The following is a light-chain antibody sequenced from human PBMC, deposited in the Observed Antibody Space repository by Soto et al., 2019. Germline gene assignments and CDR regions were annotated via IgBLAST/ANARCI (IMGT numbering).Light chain of an antibody. V-gene: IGKV1-5*03. Sequence: DIQMTQSPSTLSASIGDRVTITCRASQSLNNWLAWFQQKPGKAPKLLIAMASYLEGGVPSRFSGSGSGTEFTLTITSLQPDDFATYYCQQYNTFPRTFGQGTKVELK. CDR2: MAS. J-gene: IGKJ1*01. CDR1: QSLNNW. CDR3: QQYNTFPRT.